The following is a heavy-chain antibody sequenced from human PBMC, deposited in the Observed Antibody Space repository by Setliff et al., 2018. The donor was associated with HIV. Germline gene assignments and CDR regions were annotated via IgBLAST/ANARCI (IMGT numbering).Heavy chain of an antibody. Sequence: SLRLSCAPSGFRFGSFSMDWVRQAPGRGLEWVSYISSSSTTIYYADSVKGRFTVSRDNAKSSLYLQMNSLRVEDTAVYYCVREGGVRGVTFYMDVWGKGTTVTV. D-gene: IGHD3-10*01. CDR3: VREGGVRGVTFYMDV. V-gene: IGHV3-48*01. CDR1: GFRFGSFS. CDR2: ISSSSTTI. J-gene: IGHJ6*03.